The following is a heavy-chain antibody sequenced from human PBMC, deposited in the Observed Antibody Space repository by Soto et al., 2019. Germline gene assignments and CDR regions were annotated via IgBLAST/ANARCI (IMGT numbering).Heavy chain of an antibody. CDR2: ISYDGSNK. V-gene: IGHV3-30*18. D-gene: IGHD2-2*01. CDR1: GFTFSSYG. CDR3: AKDGPVGVVVPAAISF. Sequence: GGSLRLSCAASGFTFSSYGMHWVRQAPGKGLEWVAVISYDGSNKYYADSVKGRFTISRDNSKNTLYLQMNSLRAEDTAVYYCAKDGPVGVVVPAAISFWGQGTLVTVSS. J-gene: IGHJ4*02.